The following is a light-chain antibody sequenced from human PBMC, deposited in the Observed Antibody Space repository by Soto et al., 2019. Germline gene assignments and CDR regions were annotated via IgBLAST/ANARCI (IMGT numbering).Light chain of an antibody. J-gene: IGKJ1*01. CDR3: HQYNNWPQ. CDR2: GAS. V-gene: IGKV3-15*01. CDR1: QSVSSN. Sequence: EIVMTQSPATLSVSPGERATLSCRASQSVSSNLAWYQQKPGQAPRLLIYGASTRATGIPTRFSGSGSGTDFTLTISSLQSEDFAVYYCHQYNNWPQFGQGTKVEIK.